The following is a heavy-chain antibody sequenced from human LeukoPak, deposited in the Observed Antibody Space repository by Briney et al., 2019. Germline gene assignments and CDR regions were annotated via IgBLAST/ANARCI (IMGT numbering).Heavy chain of an antibody. CDR1: GGSFSGYY. CDR3: ARGGAVVTANTF. CDR2: IKSKTYGETT. D-gene: IGHD2-21*02. J-gene: IGHJ4*01. Sequence: LSLTCAGYGGSFSGYYWSWFRQAPGKGLEGVGFIKSKTYGETTEYAASVKGRFSISRDDFKSIAYLQMHSLKTEDTAIYYCARGGAVVTANTFWGQGTLVTVSS. V-gene: IGHV3-49*03.